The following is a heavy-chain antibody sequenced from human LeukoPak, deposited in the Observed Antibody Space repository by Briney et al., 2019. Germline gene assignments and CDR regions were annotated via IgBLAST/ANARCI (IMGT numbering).Heavy chain of an antibody. D-gene: IGHD3-22*01. CDR2: INPNSGGT. V-gene: IGHV1-2*02. CDR3: ARDEYYYDSSGGDAFDI. J-gene: IGHJ3*02. Sequence: VASVKVSCKASGYTFTGYYMHWVRQAPGQGLEWMGWINPNSGGTNYAQKFQGRVTMTRDTSISTAYMELSRLRSDDTAVYYCARDEYYYDSSGGDAFDIWGQGTMVTVSS. CDR1: GYTFTGYY.